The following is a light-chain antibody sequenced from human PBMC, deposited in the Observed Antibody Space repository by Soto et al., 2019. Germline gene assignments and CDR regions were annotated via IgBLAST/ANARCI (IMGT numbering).Light chain of an antibody. CDR3: QQSYTTPDT. Sequence: DIQMTQSPSSPSASVGDRVTITCRASQSISSYLNWYQHKPGEAPKLLIYAASSLQSGVPSVFSGSGSGKDFTLTISSLQPEDFATYYCQQSYTTPDTFGQGSKLEIK. CDR2: AAS. CDR1: QSISSY. V-gene: IGKV1-39*01. J-gene: IGKJ2*01.